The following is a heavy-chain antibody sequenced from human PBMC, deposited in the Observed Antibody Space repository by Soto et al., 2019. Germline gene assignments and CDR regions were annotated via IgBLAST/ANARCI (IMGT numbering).Heavy chain of an antibody. V-gene: IGHV1-8*01. Sequence: QVQLVQSGAEVKKPGASVKVSCKASGYTFTSYDINWVRQATGQGLEWMGWMNPNSGNTGYAQKFQGRVTMTRNTSISTAYMELSSRRSEDTAVYYCARGPTDYYESSGVPFYYWGQGTPVTVSS. J-gene: IGHJ4*02. CDR1: GYTFTSYD. D-gene: IGHD3-22*01. CDR2: MNPNSGNT. CDR3: ARGPTDYYESSGVPFYY.